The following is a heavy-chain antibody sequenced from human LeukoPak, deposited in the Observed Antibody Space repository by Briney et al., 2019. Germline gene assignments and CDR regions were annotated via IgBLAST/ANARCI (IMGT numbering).Heavy chain of an antibody. J-gene: IGHJ4*02. CDR1: GFSFSSYA. D-gene: IGHD1-26*01. Sequence: GGSLRLSCAASGFSFSSYAMGWVRLAPGKGLEWVSTIIGKTTSTDYADSVRGRFTISRDNSRNTLSLQMNNLRADDTAVYYCAKASSAIGKNYFDHWGPGTLVTVSS. V-gene: IGHV3-23*01. CDR3: AKASSAIGKNYFDH. CDR2: IIGKTTST.